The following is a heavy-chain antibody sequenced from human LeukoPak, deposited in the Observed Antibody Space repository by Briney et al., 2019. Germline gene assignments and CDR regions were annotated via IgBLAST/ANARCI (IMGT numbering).Heavy chain of an antibody. CDR1: GFPFSSYA. CDR3: ARDASDIVVIAAMYSFAI. Sequence: GGSLRLSCAASGFPFSSYAMHWVRQAPGKGLEWVAVISYDGSNKYYADSVKGRFTISRDNSKNTLYLQMNSLRAEDTAVYYCARDASDIVVIAAMYSFAIGGQGTMVTVSS. J-gene: IGHJ3*02. D-gene: IGHD2-21*02. V-gene: IGHV3-30-3*01. CDR2: ISYDGSNK.